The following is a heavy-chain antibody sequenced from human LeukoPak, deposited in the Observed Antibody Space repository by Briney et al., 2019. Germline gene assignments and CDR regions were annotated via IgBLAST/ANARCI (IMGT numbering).Heavy chain of an antibody. Sequence: PSETLSLTCTVSGGSISSSSYYWGWIRQPPGEGLEWIGEIHHSESTNYNPSLKSRVTISVDTSKNQLSLKLTSVTAADTAVYYCARHGYGEMGNWFDPWGQGTQVTVSS. D-gene: IGHD5-24*01. J-gene: IGHJ5*02. CDR3: ARHGYGEMGNWFDP. CDR2: IHHSEST. CDR1: GGSISSSSYY. V-gene: IGHV4-39*01.